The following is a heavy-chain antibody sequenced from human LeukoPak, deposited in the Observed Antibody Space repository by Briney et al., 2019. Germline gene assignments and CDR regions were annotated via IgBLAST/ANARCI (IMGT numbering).Heavy chain of an antibody. V-gene: IGHV3-66*01. Sequence: PGGSLRLSCAASGFTVSSNYMSWVRQAPGKGLEWVSVIYSGGSTYYADSVKGRFTISRDNSKNTLYLQMNSLRAEDTAVYYCARDKVGVYRSGGSCLYYYYGMDVWGQGTTVTVSS. CDR3: ARDKVGVYRSGGSCLYYYYGMDV. D-gene: IGHD2-15*01. CDR2: IYSGGST. CDR1: GFTVSSNY. J-gene: IGHJ6*02.